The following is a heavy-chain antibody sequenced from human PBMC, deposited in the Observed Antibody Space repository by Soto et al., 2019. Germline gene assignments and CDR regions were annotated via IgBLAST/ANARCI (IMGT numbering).Heavy chain of an antibody. CDR2: IYYSGST. Sequence: QVQLQESGPGLVKPSQTLSLTCTVSGGSISSGDYYWSWIRQPPGKGLEWIGYIYYSGSTYYNPSIKSRMTIAVDTYKNQYSLKLSSVTAADAAVYYCASCDSSPPLSCGFDYCGQGTPVTVSS. V-gene: IGHV4-30-4*01. CDR3: ASCDSSPPLSCGFDY. CDR1: GGSISSGDYY. J-gene: IGHJ4*02. D-gene: IGHD3-22*01.